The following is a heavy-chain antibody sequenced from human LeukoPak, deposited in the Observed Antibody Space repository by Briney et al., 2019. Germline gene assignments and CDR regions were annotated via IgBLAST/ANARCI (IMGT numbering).Heavy chain of an antibody. D-gene: IGHD3-22*01. CDR1: GVTFSSYW. CDR3: ARGRFNYDSSGYSSFYH. V-gene: IGHV3-7*01. J-gene: IGHJ4*02. CDR2: IKEDGSEK. Sequence: PGGSLRLSCAASGVTFSSYWMSWVRQAPGKGLEWVANIKEDGSEKYYVDSVKGRFTISRDNAKNSLSLQMNSLRAVDTAVYYCARGRFNYDSSGYSSFYHWGQGTLVTVSS.